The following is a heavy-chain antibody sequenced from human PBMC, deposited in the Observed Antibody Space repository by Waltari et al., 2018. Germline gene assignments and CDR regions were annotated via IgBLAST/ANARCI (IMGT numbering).Heavy chain of an antibody. CDR2: LSYNSRNT. D-gene: IGHD3-22*01. CDR3: ARDYCDRTYCHGMDV. V-gene: IGHV3-30*04. J-gene: IGHJ6*02. CDR1: AFTFRSYA. Sequence: QVQLVESGGGVVQPGRSLRLSCAASAFTFRSYAMHWVRQAPGKGLEWVAVLSYNSRNTYYVDSVKGRFTISRDNSKNMFYMEMNSLRAEDTAMYYCARDYCDRTYCHGMDVWGQGTTVIVSS.